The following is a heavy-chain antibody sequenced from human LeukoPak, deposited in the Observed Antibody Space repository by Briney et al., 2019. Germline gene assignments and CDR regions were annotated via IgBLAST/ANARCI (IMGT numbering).Heavy chain of an antibody. CDR2: ISSSSSYI. CDR3: ARDVGYYGSGSYSDLDY. CDR1: GFTFSSYS. D-gene: IGHD3-10*01. V-gene: IGHV3-21*01. Sequence: PGGSLRLSCAASGFTFSSYSMNWVRQAPGKGLEWVSSISSSSSYIYYADSVKGRFTISRDNAKNSLYLQMNSLRAEDTAVYYCARDVGYYGSGSYSDLDYWGQGTLVTVSS. J-gene: IGHJ4*02.